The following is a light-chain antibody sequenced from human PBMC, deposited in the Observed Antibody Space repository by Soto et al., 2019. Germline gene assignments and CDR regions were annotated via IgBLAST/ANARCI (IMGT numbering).Light chain of an antibody. CDR2: EGS. V-gene: IGLV2-23*01. J-gene: IGLJ1*01. Sequence: QSALTQPASVSGSPGQSITISCTGTSSDVGSYNPVSWYQQHPGKAPKVMIYEGSKRPSGVSNRFSASKSGTTASLTISGLQAEDEADYYCCSYAGNSIYVFGSGTKVTVL. CDR3: CSYAGNSIYV. CDR1: SSDVGSYNP.